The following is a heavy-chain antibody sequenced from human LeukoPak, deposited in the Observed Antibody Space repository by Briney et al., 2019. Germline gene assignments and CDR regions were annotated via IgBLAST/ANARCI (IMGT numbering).Heavy chain of an antibody. CDR3: AKDCPSLNHSSSRYNYYYYMDV. V-gene: IGHV3-30*02. J-gene: IGHJ6*03. Sequence: GGSLRLSCAASGFTFSSYGMHWVRQAPGKGLEWVAFIRYDGSNKYYADSVKGRFTISRDNSKNTLYLQMNSLRAEDTAVYYCAKDCPSLNHSSSRYNYYYYMDVWGKGTTVTVSS. CDR1: GFTFSSYG. D-gene: IGHD6-13*01. CDR2: IRYDGSNK.